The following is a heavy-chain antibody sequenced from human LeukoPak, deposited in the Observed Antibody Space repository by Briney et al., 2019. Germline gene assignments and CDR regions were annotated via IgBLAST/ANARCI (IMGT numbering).Heavy chain of an antibody. CDR3: ANGPSFYDSSGYYYSDAFDI. J-gene: IGHJ3*02. Sequence: GGALRLSCAASGFTFSSYAMSWVRQAPGKGLEWVSAISGSGGSTYYADSGKGRFTISRDNSKNTLYLQMNSLRAEDTAVYYCANGPSFYDSSGYYYSDAFDIWGQGTMVTVSS. D-gene: IGHD3-22*01. CDR1: GFTFSSYA. CDR2: ISGSGGST. V-gene: IGHV3-23*01.